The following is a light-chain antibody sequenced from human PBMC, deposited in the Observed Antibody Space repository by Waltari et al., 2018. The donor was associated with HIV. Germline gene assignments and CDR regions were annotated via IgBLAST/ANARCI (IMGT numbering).Light chain of an antibody. Sequence: QSVLTQPPSVSGAPGQRVTISCTGRSSNIGAGYDVHWYQQLPGTAPKLPIYGNSNRPSGVPDRFSGSKSGTSASLAITGLQAEDEADYYCQSYDSSLSVWVFGGGTKLTVL. CDR1: SSNIGAGYD. V-gene: IGLV1-40*01. J-gene: IGLJ3*02. CDR2: GNS. CDR3: QSYDSSLSVWV.